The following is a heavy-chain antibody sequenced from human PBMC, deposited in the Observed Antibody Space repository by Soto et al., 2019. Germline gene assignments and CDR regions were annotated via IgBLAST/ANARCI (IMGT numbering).Heavy chain of an antibody. J-gene: IGHJ4*02. V-gene: IGHV4-31*03. D-gene: IGHD1-1*01. CDR2: IYYSGST. CDR3: ASAFGYNWNDFDY. CDR1: GCSISSGGYY. Sequence: PSETLSLTCTFYGCSISSGGYYLSWIRQHPGKGLEWIGYIYYSGSTYYNPSLKSRVTISVDTSKNQFSLKLSSVTAADTAVYYCASAFGYNWNDFDYWGQGTLVTVS.